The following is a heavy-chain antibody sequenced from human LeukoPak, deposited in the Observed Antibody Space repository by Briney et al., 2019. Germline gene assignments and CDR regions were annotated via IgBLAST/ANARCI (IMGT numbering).Heavy chain of an antibody. V-gene: IGHV1-8*01. D-gene: IGHD3-22*01. J-gene: IGHJ4*02. CDR3: ARGAPQYYYDSSGLFDY. CDR2: MNPNSGNT. CDR1: GYTFTSYD. Sequence: ASVTVSCTASGYTFTSYDINWVRQATGQGLEWMGWMNPNSGNTGYAQKFQGRVTMTRNTSISTAYMELSSLRSEDTAVYYCARGAPQYYYDSSGLFDYWGQGTLVTVSS.